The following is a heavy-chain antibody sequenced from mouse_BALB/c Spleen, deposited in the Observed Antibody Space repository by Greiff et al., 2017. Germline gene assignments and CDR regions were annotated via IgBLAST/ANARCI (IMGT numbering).Heavy chain of an antibody. V-gene: IGHV14-4*02. CDR2: IAPENGDT. CDR3: NAGDYGNYG. J-gene: IGHJ2*01. CDR1: GFNIKDYY. Sequence: VQLKESGAELVRSGASVKLSCTASGFNIKDYYMHWVKQRPEQGLEWIGWIAPENGDTEYAPKFQGKATMTANTTSNTAYLQLSSLTSEDTAVYYCNAGDYGNYGWGQGTTLTVSS. D-gene: IGHD2-1*01.